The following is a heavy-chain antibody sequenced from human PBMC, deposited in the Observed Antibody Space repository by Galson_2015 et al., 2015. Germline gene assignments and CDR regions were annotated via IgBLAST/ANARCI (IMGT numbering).Heavy chain of an antibody. D-gene: IGHD1-26*01. CDR2: ISHTGSIV. V-gene: IGHV3-11*01. CDR3: ARVRYSGDYELDY. J-gene: IGHJ4*02. Sequence: SLRLSCAASGFIFSDYYMSWIRQAPGKGLEWVSYISHTGSIVYYQDSLKGRFTISRDNAKNSLYLQMNSLRAEDTAVYYCARVRYSGDYELDYWGQGTLVTVSS. CDR1: GFIFSDYY.